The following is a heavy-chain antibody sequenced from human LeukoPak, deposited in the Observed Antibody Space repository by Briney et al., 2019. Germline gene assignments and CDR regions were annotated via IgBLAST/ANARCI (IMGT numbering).Heavy chain of an antibody. CDR3: ASVVVRGVIIPADY. V-gene: IGHV3-30*04. CDR2: ISYDGSNE. D-gene: IGHD3-10*01. J-gene: IGHJ4*02. CDR1: GFTFSSYA. Sequence: PGRSLRLSCAASGFTFSSYAMHWVRQAPGKGLEWVAVISYDGSNEYYADSVKGRFTISRDNSKNTLYLQMNSLRAEDTAVYYCASVVVRGVIIPADYWGQGTLVTVSS.